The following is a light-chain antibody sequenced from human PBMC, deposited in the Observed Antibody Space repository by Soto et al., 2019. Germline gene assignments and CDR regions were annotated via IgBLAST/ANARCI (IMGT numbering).Light chain of an antibody. CDR1: SSNIGAGYD. CDR2: VNS. J-gene: IGLJ1*01. V-gene: IGLV1-40*01. CDR3: QSYDSSLSGYYV. Sequence: QSVLTQPPSVSGAPGQRVTISCTGSSSNIGAGYDVHWYQQLPGTAPKLRIYVNSNRPSGVPDRFSGSKSGTSASLAITGIQAEDEADYYCQSYDSSLSGYYVFGTGTKVTVL.